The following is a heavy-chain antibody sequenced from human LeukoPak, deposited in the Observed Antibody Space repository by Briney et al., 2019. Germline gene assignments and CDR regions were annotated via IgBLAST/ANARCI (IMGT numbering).Heavy chain of an antibody. CDR3: ARVGVWGSYRYTFFDY. J-gene: IGHJ4*02. CDR1: GGSFSGYY. Sequence: SETLSLTCAVYGGSFSGYYWSWIRQPPGKGLEWIGEINHSGSTNYNPSLKSRVTISVDTSKNQFSLKLSSVTAADTAVYHCARVGVWGSYRYTFFDYWGQGTLVTVSS. V-gene: IGHV4-34*01. CDR2: INHSGST. D-gene: IGHD3-16*02.